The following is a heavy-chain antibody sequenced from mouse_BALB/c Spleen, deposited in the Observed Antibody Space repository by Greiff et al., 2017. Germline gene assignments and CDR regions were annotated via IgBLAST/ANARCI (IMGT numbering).Heavy chain of an antibody. CDR2: ISSGSSTI. V-gene: IGHV5-17*02. Sequence: EVKVVESGGGLVQPGGSRKLSCAASGFTFSSFGMHWVRQAPEKGLEWVAYISSGSSTIYYADTVKGRFTISRDNPKNTLYLQMSSLKSEDTAMYYCAREDYYGTFDVWGAGTTVTVSS. J-gene: IGHJ1*01. D-gene: IGHD1-1*01. CDR3: AREDYYGTFDV. CDR1: GFTFSSFG.